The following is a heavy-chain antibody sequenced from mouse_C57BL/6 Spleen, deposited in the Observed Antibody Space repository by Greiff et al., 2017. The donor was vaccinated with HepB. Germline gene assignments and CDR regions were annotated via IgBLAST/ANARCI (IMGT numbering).Heavy chain of an antibody. CDR1: GYTFTSYW. CDR3: ARPYYYGSSYLDY. V-gene: IGHV1-72*01. CDR2: IDPNSGGT. Sequence: VQLQQSGAELVKPGASVKLSCKASGYTFTSYWMHWVKQRPGLGLEWIGRIDPNSGGTKYNEKFKSKATLTVDKPSSTAYMQLSSLTSEDSAVYYCARPYYYGSSYLDYWGQGTTLTVSS. J-gene: IGHJ2*01. D-gene: IGHD1-1*01.